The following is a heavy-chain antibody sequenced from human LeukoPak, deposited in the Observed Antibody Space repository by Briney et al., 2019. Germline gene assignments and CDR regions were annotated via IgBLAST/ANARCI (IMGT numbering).Heavy chain of an antibody. J-gene: IGHJ4*02. CDR1: GFTVTNYH. CDR3: ARAPAGTLDF. D-gene: IGHD6-13*01. CDR2: ITGTGERP. Sequence: ASVKVSCKASGFTVTNYHMHWVRQAPGQGLEWVGLITGTGERPDYAQKFQGRVTVTCDTSTSTVYLELRSLKLEDTAVCYCARAPAGTLDFWGQGTLVTVSS. V-gene: IGHV1-46*01.